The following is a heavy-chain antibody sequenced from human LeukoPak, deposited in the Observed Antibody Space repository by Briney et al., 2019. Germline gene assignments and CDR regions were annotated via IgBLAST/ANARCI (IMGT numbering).Heavy chain of an antibody. J-gene: IGHJ4*02. V-gene: IGHV4-59*08. Sequence: PSETLSLTCTVSGGSISSYYWSWIRQPPGKGLEWIGYIYYSGSTNYNPSLKSRVTISVDTSKNQFSLELSSVTAADTAVYYCARGVSVVVDIVATIADYFDYWGQGTLVTVSS. CDR2: IYYSGST. D-gene: IGHD5-12*01. CDR1: GGSISSYY. CDR3: ARGVSVVVDIVATIADYFDY.